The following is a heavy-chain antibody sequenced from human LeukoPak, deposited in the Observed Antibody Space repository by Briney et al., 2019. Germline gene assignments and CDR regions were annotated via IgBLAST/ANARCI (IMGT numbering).Heavy chain of an antibody. J-gene: IGHJ4*02. Sequence: KPSETLSLTCAVYGGSFSGYYWSWIRQPPGKGLEWIGEINHSGSTNYNPSLKSRVTISVDTSKNQFSLKLSSVTAADTAVYYCARHRYYYDSSGYYSRFDYWGQGTLVTVSS. V-gene: IGHV4-34*01. CDR1: GGSFSGYY. CDR2: INHSGST. D-gene: IGHD3-22*01. CDR3: ARHRYYYDSSGYYSRFDY.